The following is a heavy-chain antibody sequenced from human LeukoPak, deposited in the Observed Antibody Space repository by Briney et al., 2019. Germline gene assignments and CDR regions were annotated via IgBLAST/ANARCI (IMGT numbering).Heavy chain of an antibody. J-gene: IGHJ5*02. CDR1: VFTFSTYS. Sequence: GGSRRLSCAASVFTFSTYSMSWVRQAPGEGREWVSAMSDTTYYADSGRGRFTISRDNAKNTLYLQMNYLRIEDTAVYYCAKAQAITGRNLFDPWGQGTLVTVSS. D-gene: IGHD1-20*01. CDR3: AKAQAITGRNLFDP. CDR2: MSDTT. V-gene: IGHV3-23*01.